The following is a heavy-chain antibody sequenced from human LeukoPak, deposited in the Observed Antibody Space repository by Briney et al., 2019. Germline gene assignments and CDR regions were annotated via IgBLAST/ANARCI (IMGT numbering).Heavy chain of an antibody. V-gene: IGHV3-21*01. Sequence: PGGSLRLSCAASGFTFSSYSMNWVRQAPGKGLEWVSSISSSSSYIYYADSVKGRFTISRDNAKNSLYLQMNSLRAEDTAVYYCARVAAAGIHAFDIWGQGTMVTVSS. CDR2: ISSSSSYI. CDR1: GFTFSSYS. J-gene: IGHJ3*02. D-gene: IGHD6-13*01. CDR3: ARVAAAGIHAFDI.